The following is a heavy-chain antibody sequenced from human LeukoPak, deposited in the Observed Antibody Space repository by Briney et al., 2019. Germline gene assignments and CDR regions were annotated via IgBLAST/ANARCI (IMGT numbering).Heavy chain of an antibody. Sequence: SETLSLTRAVYGGSFSGYYWSWIRQPPGKGLEWIGGINHSGSTNYNPSLKSRVTISVDTSKNQFSLKLSSVTAADTAVYYCARGDINYYDSSGDAFDIWGQGTMVTVSS. J-gene: IGHJ3*02. D-gene: IGHD3-22*01. CDR2: INHSGST. CDR1: GGSFSGYY. V-gene: IGHV4-34*01. CDR3: ARGDINYYDSSGDAFDI.